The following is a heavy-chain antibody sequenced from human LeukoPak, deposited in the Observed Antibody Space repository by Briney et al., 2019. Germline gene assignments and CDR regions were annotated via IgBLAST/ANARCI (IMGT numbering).Heavy chain of an antibody. Sequence: GGSLRLSCAASGFTFTAYTMHWVRQPPGQGLEWVAATSYDGGNRYYADYVKGRFTISRDNSNNTLFLQMKSLRPEDTAVYFCARKSLWFKYYDYWGQGIWVTVSS. J-gene: IGHJ4*02. V-gene: IGHV3-30*01. CDR2: TSYDGGNR. CDR1: GFTFTAYT. CDR3: ARKSLWFKYYDY. D-gene: IGHD2-21*01.